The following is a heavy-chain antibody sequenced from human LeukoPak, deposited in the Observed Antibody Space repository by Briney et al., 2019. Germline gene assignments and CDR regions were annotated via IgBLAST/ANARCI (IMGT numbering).Heavy chain of an antibody. CDR1: GFPFAKTW. J-gene: IGHJ4*02. Sequence: PGGSLRLSCAASGFPFAKTWMNWVRQAPGKGLEWVSAISGSGGSTYYADSVKGRFTISRDNSKNTLYLQMNSLRAEDTAVYYCAKDIGSWFGELLGYFDYWGQGTLVTVSS. CDR3: AKDIGSWFGELLGYFDY. V-gene: IGHV3-23*01. D-gene: IGHD3-10*01. CDR2: ISGSGGST.